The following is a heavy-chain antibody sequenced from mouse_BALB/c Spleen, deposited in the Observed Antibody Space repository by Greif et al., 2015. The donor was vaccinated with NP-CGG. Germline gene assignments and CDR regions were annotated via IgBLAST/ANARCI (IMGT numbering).Heavy chain of an antibody. D-gene: IGHD2-14*01. CDR2: IYPGSGST. J-gene: IGHJ4*01. CDR1: GYTFTSYW. V-gene: IGHV1S22*01. Sequence: LQQSGSELVRPGASVKLSCKASGYTFTSYWMHWVKQRHGQGLEWIGNIYPGSGSTNYDEKFKSKGTLTVDTSSSTAYMHLSSLTSEDSAVYYCTKGTYYRYGPYAMDYWGQGTSVTVSS. CDR3: TKGTYYRYGPYAMDY.